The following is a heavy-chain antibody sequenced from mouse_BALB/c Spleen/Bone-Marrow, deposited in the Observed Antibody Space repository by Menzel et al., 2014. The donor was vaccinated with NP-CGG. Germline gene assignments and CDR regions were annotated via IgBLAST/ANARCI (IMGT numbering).Heavy chain of an antibody. CDR1: GYTFTTYT. D-gene: IGHD2-2*01. CDR3: AKRDIYYGYDGNAMDY. V-gene: IGHV1-4*01. CDR2: INPSSGYT. J-gene: IGHJ4*01. Sequence: SXKXSXKASGYTFTTYTMHWVKQRPGQGLEWIGYINPSSGYTKYNQKFKDKATLTADKSSSTAYMQLSSLTAEDSAVYSCAKRDIYYGYDGNAMDYWGQGTSVTVSS.